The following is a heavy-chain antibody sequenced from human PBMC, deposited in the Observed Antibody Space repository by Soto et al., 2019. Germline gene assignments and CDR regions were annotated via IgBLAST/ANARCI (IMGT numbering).Heavy chain of an antibody. CDR2: ISYDGSNK. J-gene: IGHJ6*02. V-gene: IGHV3-30*18. CDR1: GFTFSSYG. Sequence: LRLSCAASGFTFSSYGMHWVRQAPGKGLEWVAVISYDGSNKYYADSVKGRFTISRDNSKNTLYLQMNSLRAEDTAVYYCAKDRYYGSGSYSFFHGMDVWGQGTTVTVSS. CDR3: AKDRYYGSGSYSFFHGMDV. D-gene: IGHD3-10*01.